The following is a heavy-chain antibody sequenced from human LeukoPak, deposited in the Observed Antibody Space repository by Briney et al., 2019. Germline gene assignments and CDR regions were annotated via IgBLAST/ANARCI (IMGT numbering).Heavy chain of an antibody. J-gene: IGHJ4*02. CDR1: GGSISSSSYY. Sequence: PSETLSLTCTVSGGSISSSSYYWGWIRQPPGKGLEWIGSIYYSGSTYYKPSPKSRVTICVDTCKNQFSLKLSSVTAADTAVYYCARQLGYSGYDFDYWGQGTLVTVSS. CDR2: IYYSGST. V-gene: IGHV4-39*01. CDR3: ARQLGYSGYDFDY. D-gene: IGHD5-12*01.